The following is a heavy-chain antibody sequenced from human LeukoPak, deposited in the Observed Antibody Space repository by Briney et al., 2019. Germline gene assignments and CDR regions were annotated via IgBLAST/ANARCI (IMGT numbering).Heavy chain of an antibody. J-gene: IGHJ6*03. D-gene: IGHD4/OR15-4a*01. CDR3: ARGAKGVYYMDV. CDR2: INPNSGGT. V-gene: IGHV1-2*02. Sequence: ASVKVSCKASGYTFTGYYMHWVGQAPAQGLEWMGWINPNSGGTNYSQKFQGSVTMTRDTSISTAYMELRRLRSDDTAVYYCARGAKGVYYMDVWGKGTTVTVSS. CDR1: GYTFTGYY.